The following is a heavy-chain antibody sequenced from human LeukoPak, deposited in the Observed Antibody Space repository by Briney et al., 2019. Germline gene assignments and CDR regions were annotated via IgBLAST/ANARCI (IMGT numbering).Heavy chain of an antibody. CDR1: GGSFSGYY. J-gene: IGHJ4*02. CDR2: INHSGST. D-gene: IGHD2-15*01. Sequence: SETLSLTCAVYGGSFSGYYWSWIRQPPGKGLEWIGEINHSGSTNYNPSLKSRVTISVDTSKNQFSLKLSSVTAADTAVYYCARIVLGYCSGGSCPYYFDYWGQGTLVTVSS. V-gene: IGHV4-34*01. CDR3: ARIVLGYCSGGSCPYYFDY.